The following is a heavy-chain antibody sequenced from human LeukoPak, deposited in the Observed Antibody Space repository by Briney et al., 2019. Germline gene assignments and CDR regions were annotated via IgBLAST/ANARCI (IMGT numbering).Heavy chain of an antibody. CDR1: GGPISSYY. CDR2: IYYSGST. V-gene: IGHV4-59*01. CDR3: ARLDFSNYLNDY. Sequence: SETLSLTCSVSGGPISSYYWSWIRQPPGKGPEWIGYIYYSGSTDYNPSLKSRVTISVDTSKNQFFLTLYSVTAADTAVYYCARLDFSNYLNDYWGQGTLVTVSS. D-gene: IGHD4-11*01. J-gene: IGHJ4*02.